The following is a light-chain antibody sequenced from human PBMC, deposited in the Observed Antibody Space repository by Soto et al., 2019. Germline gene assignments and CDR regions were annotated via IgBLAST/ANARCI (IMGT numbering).Light chain of an antibody. V-gene: IGKV1-39*01. Sequence: DIQMAQSTSSLSACVGDRVTINCRASQSISSYLNWYQQKPGKAPKLLIYAASSLQSGVPSRFSGSGSGTDFTLTISSLQPEDFATYYCQQSYSTPITSGQGTLPEVK. J-gene: IGKJ5*01. CDR2: AAS. CDR3: QQSYSTPIT. CDR1: QSISSY.